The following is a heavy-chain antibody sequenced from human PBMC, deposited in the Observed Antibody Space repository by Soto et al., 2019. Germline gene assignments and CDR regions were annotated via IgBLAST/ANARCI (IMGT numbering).Heavy chain of an antibody. CDR1: GFSFTTAGVA. J-gene: IGHJ4*02. V-gene: IGHV2-5*01. Sequence: GSCPTLVNPTRTLTLTCTFSGFSFTTAGVAVGWIRQTPGGALEWLTLIYYNDDRRFSPSLKTRLTITGDTSKNQVVLSLTNVDPGDTATYFCAHSDGGYEIIYFDFWGQGIPVTVSS. CDR2: IYYNDDR. D-gene: IGHD5-12*01. CDR3: AHSDGGYEIIYFDF.